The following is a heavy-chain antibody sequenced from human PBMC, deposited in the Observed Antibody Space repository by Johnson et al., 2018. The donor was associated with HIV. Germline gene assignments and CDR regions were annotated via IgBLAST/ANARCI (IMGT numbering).Heavy chain of an antibody. CDR1: GFTFSSYG. V-gene: IGHV3-30*18. Sequence: VQLVESGGGVVQPGRSLRLSCAASGFTFSSYGMHWVRQAPGTGLEWVAVISYDGKNKYYADSVKGRFTIARDNSKNTMYLQMNSLRDEDTAVYHCAKERLLHDAFDIWGQGTMVTVSS. CDR3: AKERLLHDAFDI. CDR2: ISYDGKNK. D-gene: IGHD5-18*01. J-gene: IGHJ3*02.